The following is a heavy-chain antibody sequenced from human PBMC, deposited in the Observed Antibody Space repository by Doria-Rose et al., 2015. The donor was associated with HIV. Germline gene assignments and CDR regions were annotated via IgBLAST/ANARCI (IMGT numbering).Heavy chain of an antibody. Sequence: QEQLQESGPGLVKPSETLSLTCSVSGASASSRGYYWNWIRQVPGKGLESLGYTYYTGTSDYSPSLKSRLNMAVDTSKNQFSLKLSFVTVADTAVYYCARMGAYRELDYWGQGALVIVSA. D-gene: IGHD3-16*01. V-gene: IGHV4-31*03. CDR1: GASASSRGYY. CDR2: TYYTGTS. J-gene: IGHJ4*02. CDR3: ARMGAYRELDY.